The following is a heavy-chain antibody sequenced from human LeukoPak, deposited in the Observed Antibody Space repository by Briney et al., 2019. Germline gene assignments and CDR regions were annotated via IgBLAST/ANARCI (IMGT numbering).Heavy chain of an antibody. CDR2: IYYSGST. CDR3: ARVVVPAAMRYFDWLSLYYFDY. J-gene: IGHJ4*02. Sequence: SETLSLTCTVSGGSISSYYWSRIRQPPGKGLEWIGYIYYSGSTNYNPSLKSRVTISVDTSKNQFSLKLSSVTAADTAVYYCARVVVPAAMRYFDWLSLYYFDYWGQGTLVTVSS. CDR1: GGSISSYY. D-gene: IGHD2-2*01. V-gene: IGHV4-59*01.